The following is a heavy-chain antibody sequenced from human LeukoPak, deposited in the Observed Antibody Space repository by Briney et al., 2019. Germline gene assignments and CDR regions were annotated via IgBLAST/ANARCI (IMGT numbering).Heavy chain of an antibody. J-gene: IGHJ4*02. CDR2: MNPNSGNT. Sequence: ASVRVSCKASGYTFTSYDINWVRQATGQGLERMGWMNPNSGNTGYAQKFQGRVTMTRNTSISTAYMELSSLRSEDTAVYYCARFSAYGDYYFDYWGQGTLVTVSS. D-gene: IGHD4-17*01. V-gene: IGHV1-8*01. CDR3: ARFSAYGDYYFDY. CDR1: GYTFTSYD.